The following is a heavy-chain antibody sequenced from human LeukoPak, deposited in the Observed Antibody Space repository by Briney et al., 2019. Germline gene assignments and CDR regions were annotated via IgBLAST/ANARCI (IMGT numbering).Heavy chain of an antibody. V-gene: IGHV1-18*01. J-gene: IGHJ4*02. Sequence: GASVKVSCKASGYTFTSYGISWVRQAPGQGLEWMGWISAYNGNTNYAQKLQGRVTMTTDTSTSTVYMELRSLRFDDTAVYYCARDPSSYSYGYVDHWGQGTLVTVSS. CDR3: ARDPSSYSYGYVDH. D-gene: IGHD5-18*01. CDR2: ISAYNGNT. CDR1: GYTFTSYG.